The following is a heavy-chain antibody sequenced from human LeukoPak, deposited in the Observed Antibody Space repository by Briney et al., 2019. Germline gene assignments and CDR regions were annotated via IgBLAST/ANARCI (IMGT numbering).Heavy chain of an antibody. J-gene: IGHJ3*01. CDR3: AHSKRGGGYYINAFAV. Sequence: SETLSLTCTVSGASTSAYYWSWIRQPPGKGLEWIGYSYSGGNANYNPSLKSRVTISVDTSENQFSLRLTSVTAADTAVYFCAHSKRGGGYYINAFAVWGQGALVTISS. CDR2: SYSGGNA. V-gene: IGHV4-59*01. D-gene: IGHD1-26*01. CDR1: GASTSAYY.